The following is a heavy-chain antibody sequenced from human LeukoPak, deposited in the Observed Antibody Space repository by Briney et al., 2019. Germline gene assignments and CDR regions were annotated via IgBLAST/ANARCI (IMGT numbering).Heavy chain of an antibody. Sequence: GASVKVSCKASGYTFTGYYIHWVRQAPGQGLEWMGWTNPNSGGTNYAQNFQGRVTMTRDTSISTAYMELSRLRSDDTAVYYCASFYPSGSYLGRWGQGTLVTVSS. CDR3: ASFYPSGSYLGR. V-gene: IGHV1-2*02. J-gene: IGHJ4*02. D-gene: IGHD3-10*01. CDR1: GYTFTGYY. CDR2: TNPNSGGT.